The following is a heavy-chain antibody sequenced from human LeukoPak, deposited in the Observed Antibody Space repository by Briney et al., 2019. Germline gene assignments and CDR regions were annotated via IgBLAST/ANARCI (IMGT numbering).Heavy chain of an antibody. CDR3: ARLLGAND. J-gene: IGHJ4*02. CDR1: GFTFTDHS. CDR2: RRDKANSYTT. V-gene: IGHV3-72*01. Sequence: PGGSLRLSCVASGFTFTDHSMDWVRQAPGKGLEWVGRRRDKANSYTTEYAASVKGRFTISRDDSKNSLYLQMNSLETEDTAVYYCARLLGANDWGQGTLVTVSS. D-gene: IGHD1-26*01.